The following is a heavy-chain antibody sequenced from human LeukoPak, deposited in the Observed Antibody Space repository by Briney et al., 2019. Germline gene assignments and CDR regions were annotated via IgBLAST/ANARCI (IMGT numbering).Heavy chain of an antibody. J-gene: IGHJ3*02. CDR1: GFIVSSTH. Sequence: GGSLRLSCAASGFIVSSTHMVWVRQAPGKGLEWVSVTYTGGNSYYAGSVKGRLIISRDISKNTLYLQMNSLRAEDSALYYCARGGRGSAAVVAPRSFDIWGQGTMVTVSS. CDR2: TYTGGNS. CDR3: ARGGRGSAAVVAPRSFDI. V-gene: IGHV3-53*01. D-gene: IGHD3-22*01.